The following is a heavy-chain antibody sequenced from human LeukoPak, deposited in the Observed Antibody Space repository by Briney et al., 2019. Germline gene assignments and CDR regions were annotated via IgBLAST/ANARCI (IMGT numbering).Heavy chain of an antibody. Sequence: PGGSLRLSYAASGFPFRSYWMHWVRQAPGKGLVWVARIDNDAYSSVYADSVKGRFTISRDNSKNTMFLQMNRLRDEDTAVYYCAGGLRGPDYWGQGTQVTVSS. J-gene: IGHJ4*02. CDR1: GFPFRSYW. V-gene: IGHV3-74*01. CDR3: AGGLRGPDY. CDR2: IDNDAYSS.